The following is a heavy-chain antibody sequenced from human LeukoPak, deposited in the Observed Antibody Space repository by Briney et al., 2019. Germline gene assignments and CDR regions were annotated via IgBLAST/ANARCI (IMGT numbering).Heavy chain of an antibody. Sequence: GGSLRLSCAASGFTFSTYAMSWVRQAPGKGLEWVSVITDSGGSTYFADSVKGRFIISRDNSKNTLYLQMDSLRAEDTAVYYLAKAFYQWLGPPCLYCWGQGTLVTVPS. V-gene: IGHV3-23*01. D-gene: IGHD6-19*01. J-gene: IGHJ4*02. CDR3: AKAFYQWLGPPCLYC. CDR1: GFTFSTYA. CDR2: ITDSGGST.